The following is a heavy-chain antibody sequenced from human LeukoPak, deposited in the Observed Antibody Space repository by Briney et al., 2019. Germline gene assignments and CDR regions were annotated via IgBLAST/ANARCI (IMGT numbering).Heavy chain of an antibody. CDR3: ARDLHSSGWCYDY. CDR2: INPNSGGT. CDR1: GYTFTSFG. D-gene: IGHD6-19*01. V-gene: IGHV1-2*02. Sequence: ASVKVSCKASGYTFTSFGISWVRQAPGQGLEWMGWINPNSGGTNYAQKFQGRVTMTRDTSISTAYMELSRLRSDDTAVYYCARDLHSSGWCYDYWGQGTLVTVSS. J-gene: IGHJ4*02.